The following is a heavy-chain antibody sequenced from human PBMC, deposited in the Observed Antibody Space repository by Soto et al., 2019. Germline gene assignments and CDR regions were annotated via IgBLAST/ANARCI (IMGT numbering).Heavy chain of an antibody. D-gene: IGHD2-15*01. CDR1: GFTFSSSS. CDR2: ISTSSRTI. Sequence: PGGCLRLSCAASGFTFSSSSMDWACQATGKGLEWVSHISTSSRTIYYADSVKGRFTISRDNAKNSLYLQMNSLRAEDTAVYYCARLYCSGGSCYSGDAFDIWGQGTMVTVSS. J-gene: IGHJ3*02. CDR3: ARLYCSGGSCYSGDAFDI. V-gene: IGHV3-48*01.